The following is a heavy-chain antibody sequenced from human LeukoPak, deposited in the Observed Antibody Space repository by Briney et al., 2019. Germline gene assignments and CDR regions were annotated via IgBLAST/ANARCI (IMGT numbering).Heavy chain of an antibody. Sequence: GGSLRLSCAASGFTFSSYSMNWVRQAPGKGLEWVSYISSSSSTIYYADSVKGRFTISRDNAKNSLYLQMNSLRAEDTAVYYCARDPVAAAGDNWFDPWGQGTLVTVSS. J-gene: IGHJ5*02. CDR1: GFTFSSYS. V-gene: IGHV3-48*01. D-gene: IGHD6-13*01. CDR2: ISSSSSTI. CDR3: ARDPVAAAGDNWFDP.